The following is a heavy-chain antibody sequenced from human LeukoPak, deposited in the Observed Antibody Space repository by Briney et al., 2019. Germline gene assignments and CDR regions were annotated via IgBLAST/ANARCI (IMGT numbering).Heavy chain of an antibody. CDR3: ARGYSSSWYAVWWY. CDR2: INHSGST. Sequence: SETLSLTCAVYGGSFSGYYWSWIRQPPGKGLEWIGEINHSGSTNYNPSLKSRVTILVDTSKNQFSLKLSSVTAADTAVYYCARGYSSSWYAVWWYWGQGTLVTASS. D-gene: IGHD6-13*01. J-gene: IGHJ4*02. V-gene: IGHV4-34*01. CDR1: GGSFSGYY.